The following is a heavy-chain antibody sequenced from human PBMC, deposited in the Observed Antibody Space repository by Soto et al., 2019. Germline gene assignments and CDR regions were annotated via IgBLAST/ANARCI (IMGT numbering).Heavy chain of an antibody. CDR1: VYSISSGYF. CDR3: ARVPTGGFHP. J-gene: IGHJ5*02. D-gene: IGHD5-12*01. V-gene: IGHV4-38-2*01. CDR2: VYHTGTT. Sequence: PWETLSLTCAVSVYSISSGYFWAWIRQPPGKGLEWIGNVYHTGTTYYNPSLKSRVTISVDTSKNQFSLNLNFVTAADTALYYCARVPTGGFHPWRQATLVALPS.